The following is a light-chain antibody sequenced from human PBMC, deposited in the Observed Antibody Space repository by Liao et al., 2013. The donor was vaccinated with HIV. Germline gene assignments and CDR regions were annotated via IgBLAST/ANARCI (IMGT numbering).Light chain of an antibody. Sequence: SYELTQPTSVSVSPGQTARITCSGDALVKQFAAWYQQKAGQAPILLIYKDNERPSGIPERFSGSSSGATVTLTINRVQAEDEADYYCQLADSSGSYVFGRGTKVTVL. CDR3: QLADSSGSYV. CDR2: KDN. V-gene: IGLV3-25*03. J-gene: IGLJ1*01. CDR1: ALVKQF.